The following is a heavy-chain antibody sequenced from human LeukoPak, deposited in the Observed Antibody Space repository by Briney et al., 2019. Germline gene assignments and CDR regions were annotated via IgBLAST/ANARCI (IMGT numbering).Heavy chain of an antibody. J-gene: IGHJ4*02. D-gene: IGHD3-10*01. V-gene: IGHV4-4*07. CDR2: LYISGST. CDR1: GASISSYY. CDR3: ARDLSGSLYFDY. Sequence: SETLSLTCTVSGASISSYYYTWIRQTAGRGLEWIGRLYISGSTDYNPSLKSRVTISVDTSNNQSSLNLNSVTAADTAVYFCARDLSGSLYFDYWGQGVLVTVSS.